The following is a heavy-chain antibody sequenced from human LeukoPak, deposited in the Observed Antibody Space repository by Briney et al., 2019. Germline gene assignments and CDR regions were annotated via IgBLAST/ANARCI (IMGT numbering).Heavy chain of an antibody. CDR1: GYTFTSYD. D-gene: IGHD3-3*01. J-gene: IGHJ4*02. CDR2: IIPIFGTA. Sequence: GASVKVSCKASGYTFTSYDINWVRQATGQGLEWMGGIIPIFGTANYAQKFQGRVTITADKSTSTAYMELSSLRSEDTAVYYCARGGYDLPFDYWGQGTLVTVSS. V-gene: IGHV1-69*06. CDR3: ARGGYDLPFDY.